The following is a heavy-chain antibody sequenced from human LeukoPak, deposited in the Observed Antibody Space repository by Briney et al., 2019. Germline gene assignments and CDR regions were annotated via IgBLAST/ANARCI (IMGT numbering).Heavy chain of an antibody. D-gene: IGHD3-22*01. CDR2: MNPSGST. Sequence: SETLSLTCAVYGGSFSGYYWTWIRQTTEKGLEWIGEMNPSGSTNYNPSLKSRVTISVDTSKNQFSLKLSSVTAADTAVYYCARGRQDVTMIVVVMTAVSYYLDVWGKGTTVTVS. CDR3: ARGRQDVTMIVVVMTAVSYYLDV. J-gene: IGHJ6*03. CDR1: GGSFSGYY. V-gene: IGHV4-34*01.